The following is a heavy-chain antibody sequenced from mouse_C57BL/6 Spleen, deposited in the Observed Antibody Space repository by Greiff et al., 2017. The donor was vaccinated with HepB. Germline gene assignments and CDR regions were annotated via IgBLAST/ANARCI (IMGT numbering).Heavy chain of an antibody. D-gene: IGHD2-12*01. J-gene: IGHJ1*03. CDR2: INPNNGGT. V-gene: IGHV1-26*01. CDR1: GYTFTDYY. Sequence: EVKLQQSGPELVKPGASVKISCKASGYTFTDYYMNWVKQSHGKSLEWIGDINPNNGGTSYNQKFKGKATLTVDKSSSTAYMELRSLTSEDSAVYYCARPYSDYWYFDVWGTGTTVTVSS. CDR3: ARPYSDYWYFDV.